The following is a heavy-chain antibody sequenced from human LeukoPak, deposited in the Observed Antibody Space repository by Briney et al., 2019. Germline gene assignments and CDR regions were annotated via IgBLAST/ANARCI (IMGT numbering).Heavy chain of an antibody. CDR1: GFTFDDYG. J-gene: IGHJ4*02. CDR2: ISSSGSTI. D-gene: IGHD3-3*01. V-gene: IGHV3-11*01. CDR3: ARGYYTTPIDY. Sequence: GGSLRLSCAASGFTFDDYGMSWIRQAPGKGLEWVSYISSSGSTIYYADSVKGRFTISRDNAKNSLYLQMNSLRAEDTAVYYCARGYYTTPIDYWGQGTLVTVSS.